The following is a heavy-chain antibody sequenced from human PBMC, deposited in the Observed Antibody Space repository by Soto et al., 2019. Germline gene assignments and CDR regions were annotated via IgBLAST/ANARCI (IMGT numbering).Heavy chain of an antibody. CDR2: IYYSGST. CDR3: ARDRGSGYDFDY. Sequence: SETLSLTCTVSGGSISSGGYYWSWIRQHPGKGLEWIGYIYYSGSTYYNPSLKSRVTISVDTSKNKFSLKLSSVTAADTAVYYCARDRGSGYDFDYWGQGTLVTVSS. D-gene: IGHD5-12*01. V-gene: IGHV4-31*03. CDR1: GGSISSGGYY. J-gene: IGHJ4*02.